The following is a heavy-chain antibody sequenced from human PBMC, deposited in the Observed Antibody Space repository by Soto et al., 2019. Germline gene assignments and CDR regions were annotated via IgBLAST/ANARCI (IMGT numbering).Heavy chain of an antibody. CDR2: ISYDGSLQ. V-gene: IGHV3-30*03. CDR1: GFAFSGYG. J-gene: IGHJ4*02. CDR3: VSDRGYGHASVPYS. D-gene: IGHD5-18*01. Sequence: QAQLVESGGGVVQPGRSLRLSCAASGFAFSGYGMHWVRQAPGTGLEWVAVISYDGSLQHYADSVKGRFTISRDNSKNMVLLQMSSVRAEDTAVYYCVSDRGYGHASVPYSWGQGTLVSVSS.